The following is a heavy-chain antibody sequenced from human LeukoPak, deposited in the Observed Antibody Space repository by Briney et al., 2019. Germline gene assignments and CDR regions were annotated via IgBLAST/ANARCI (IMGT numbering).Heavy chain of an antibody. CDR3: ARDYDDSSGFHYYYYMDV. D-gene: IGHD3-22*01. V-gene: IGHV4-38-2*02. Sequence: SETLSLTCTVSGYSIRSGYYWGWIRQPPGKGLEWIGSIYHSGGTYYNPSLKSRVTISVDTSKNQFSLKLSSVTAAHTAVYYCARDYDDSSGFHYYYYMDVWGKGTTVTISS. CDR2: IYHSGGT. J-gene: IGHJ6*03. CDR1: GYSIRSGYY.